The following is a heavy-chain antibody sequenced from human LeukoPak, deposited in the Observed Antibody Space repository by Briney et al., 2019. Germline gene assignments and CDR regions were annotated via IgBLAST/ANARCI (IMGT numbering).Heavy chain of an antibody. V-gene: IGHV3-30*01. CDR2: IAYAGTKT. CDR3: ARDQAKEGPTSVDYSPR. CDR1: GFTFSNDA. J-gene: IGHJ1*01. Sequence: PGGSLRLSCASSGFTFSNDAMDWVRQTPGKGLDWVATIAYAGTKTYYADAVNGRFTISRDNSGNTRYLKLNSLRVEDTAMYYCARDQAKEGPTSVDYSPRWGQATLATVSS.